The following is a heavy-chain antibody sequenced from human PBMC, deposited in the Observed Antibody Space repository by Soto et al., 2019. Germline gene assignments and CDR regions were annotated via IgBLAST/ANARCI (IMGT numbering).Heavy chain of an antibody. CDR2: ISGSGGST. Sequence: PGGSLRLSCAAPGFTFSSYAMSWVRQAPGKGLEWVSAISGSGGSTYYADSVKGRFTISRDNSKNTLYLQMNSLRAEDTAVYYCAGYYYDSSGSIDYYYYYGMEVWGQGTTVTVFS. J-gene: IGHJ6*02. CDR3: AGYYYDSSGSIDYYYYYGMEV. CDR1: GFTFSSYA. D-gene: IGHD3-22*01. V-gene: IGHV3-23*01.